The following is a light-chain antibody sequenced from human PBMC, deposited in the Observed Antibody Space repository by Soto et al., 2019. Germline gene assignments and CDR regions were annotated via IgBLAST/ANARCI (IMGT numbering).Light chain of an antibody. V-gene: IGKV1-5*03. CDR3: QQYSSYWT. CDR1: QSISTW. Sequence: DIQMTQSPSTLPASVGDRVTITGRASQSISTWLAWYQQKPGKAPNLLIYKASYLASGVPSRFSGGGSGTEFTLTISSLQPDDFATYYCQQYSSYWTVGQGTKVDIK. J-gene: IGKJ1*01. CDR2: KAS.